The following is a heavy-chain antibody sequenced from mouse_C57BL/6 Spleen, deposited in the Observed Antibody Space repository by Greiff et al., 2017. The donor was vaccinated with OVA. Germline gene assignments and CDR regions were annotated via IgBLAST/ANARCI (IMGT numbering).Heavy chain of an antibody. Sequence: VQLQEPGTELVKPGASVKLSCKASGYTFTSYWMHWVKQRPGQGLEWIGNINPSNGGTNYNEKFKSKATLTVDKSSSTAYMQLSSLTSEDSAVYYCARFDYYGSSLYYFDYWGQGTTLTVSS. D-gene: IGHD1-1*01. J-gene: IGHJ2*01. CDR1: GYTFTSYW. CDR3: ARFDYYGSSLYYFDY. CDR2: INPSNGGT. V-gene: IGHV1-53*01.